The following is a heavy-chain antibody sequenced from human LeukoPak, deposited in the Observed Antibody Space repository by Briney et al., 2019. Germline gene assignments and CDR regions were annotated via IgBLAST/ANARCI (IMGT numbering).Heavy chain of an antibody. CDR3: TAKVIRGNSGDEYEG. Sequence: PGGSLRLSCAASGVTFSSYGMHWVRQAPGKGLEWVALISSDGNDKLYGDSVKGRFTISRDDSKSTLYLQMNSLRAEDTAVYYCTAKVIRGNSGDEYEGWGQGTLGT. J-gene: IGHJ4*02. V-gene: IGHV3-30*03. D-gene: IGHD5-12*01. CDR1: GVTFSSYG. CDR2: ISSDGNDK.